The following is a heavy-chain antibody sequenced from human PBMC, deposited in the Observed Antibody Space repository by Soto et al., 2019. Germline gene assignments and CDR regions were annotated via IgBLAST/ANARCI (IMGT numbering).Heavy chain of an antibody. D-gene: IGHD2-21*02. V-gene: IGHV3-23*01. CDR3: AKDPPGRHIIVVTALDC. J-gene: IGHJ4*02. Sequence: FQSGGGLVQPGGFLRLSCAGSGFTYGAYAMSWVRQAPGKGLEWVSSISGSGGNTFYADSVKGRFTISRDNSKNTLYLQMNSLRAEDTAVYYCAKDPPGRHIIVVTALDCWGQGTLVTVSA. CDR2: ISGSGGNT. CDR1: GFTYGAYA.